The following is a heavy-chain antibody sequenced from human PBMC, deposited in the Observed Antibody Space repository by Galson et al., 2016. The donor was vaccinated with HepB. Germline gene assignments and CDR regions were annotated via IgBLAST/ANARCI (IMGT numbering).Heavy chain of an antibody. V-gene: IGHV3-30-3*01. CDR3: AKEYCSGDSCFSGTFDY. Sequence: SLRLSCAASGFTFNRHAMHWVRQAPGKGLEWMAVISYDGSNKYHGYPVKGRFTISRDNSNNTVYLQMNSLRPEDTALYYCAKEYCSGDSCFSGTFDYWGQGSPVTVAS. CDR2: ISYDGSNK. D-gene: IGHD2-15*01. J-gene: IGHJ4*02. CDR1: GFTFNRHA.